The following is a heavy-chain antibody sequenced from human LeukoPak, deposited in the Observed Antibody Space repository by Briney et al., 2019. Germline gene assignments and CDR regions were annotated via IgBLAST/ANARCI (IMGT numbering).Heavy chain of an antibody. CDR3: ARDRGYGGNSWWFDP. CDR2: IIPIFGTA. CDR1: GGTFSSYA. Sequence: SVKVSCKASGGTFSSYAISWVRQAPGQGLEWMGGIIPIFGTANYAQKFQGRVTITTDESTSTAYMELGSLRSEDTAVYYCARDRGYGGNSWWFDPWGQGTLVTVSS. V-gene: IGHV1-69*05. J-gene: IGHJ5*02. D-gene: IGHD4-23*01.